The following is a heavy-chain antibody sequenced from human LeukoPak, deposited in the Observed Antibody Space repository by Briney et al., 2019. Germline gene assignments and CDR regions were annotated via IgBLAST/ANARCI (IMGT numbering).Heavy chain of an antibody. CDR3: ARGPCTGGVCYNAFDI. J-gene: IGHJ3*02. CDR1: GSTFSCFA. CDR2: FIPIFGTA. Sequence: GASVKVTCKASGSTFSCFAISWVRLAPGQGLEWMGGFIPIFGTANYAQKFQGRVTITADESTSTAYMELSSLRSEDTAVYYCARGPCTGGVCYNAFDIWGQGTMVTVSS. V-gene: IGHV1-69*13. D-gene: IGHD2-8*02.